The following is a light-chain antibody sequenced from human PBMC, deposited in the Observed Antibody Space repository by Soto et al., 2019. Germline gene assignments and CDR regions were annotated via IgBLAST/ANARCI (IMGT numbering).Light chain of an antibody. CDR1: SSNIGSNY. CDR3: AAWDDSLSGAV. V-gene: IGLV1-47*01. J-gene: IGLJ7*01. CDR2: RNN. Sequence: QSVLTQPPSASGTPGQRVTISCSGSSSNIGSNYVYWYQQLPGTAPKLLIYRNNQRRSGVPDRFSGSKSGTSASLAISGRRYEDEADYYCAAWDDSLSGAVFGGGTQLTVL.